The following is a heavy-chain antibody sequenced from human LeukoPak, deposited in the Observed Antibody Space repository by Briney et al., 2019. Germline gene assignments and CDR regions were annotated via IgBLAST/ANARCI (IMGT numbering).Heavy chain of an antibody. CDR2: INHSGST. V-gene: IGHV4-34*01. J-gene: IGHJ4*02. CDR1: GGSFSGYY. Sequence: PSETLSLTCAVYGGSFSGYYWSWIRQPPGKGLEWNGEINHSGSTNYNPSLKSRVTISVDTAKNQFSLKLSSVTAADTAVYYCARSSGEAATTTTISRYFDYWGQGTLVTVSS. CDR3: ARSSGEAATTTTISRYFDY. D-gene: IGHD5-24*01.